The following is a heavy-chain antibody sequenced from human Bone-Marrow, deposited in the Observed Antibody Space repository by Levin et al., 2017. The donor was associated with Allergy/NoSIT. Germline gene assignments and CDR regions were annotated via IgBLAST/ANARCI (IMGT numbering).Heavy chain of an antibody. CDR2: ISGSGDNT. Sequence: AGGSLRLSCAASGFTFSSYAMSWVRQAPGKGLEWVSAISGSGDNTYYADSVKGRFTISRDNSKNTLYLQMNSLRAEDTAVYHCAKDAYSGSYYWFDPWGQGTLVTVSS. D-gene: IGHD1-26*01. CDR1: GFTFSSYA. CDR3: AKDAYSGSYYWFDP. J-gene: IGHJ5*02. V-gene: IGHV3-23*01.